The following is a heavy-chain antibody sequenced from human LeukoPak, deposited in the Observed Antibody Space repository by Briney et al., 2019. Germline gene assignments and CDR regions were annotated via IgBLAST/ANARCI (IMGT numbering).Heavy chain of an antibody. J-gene: IGHJ4*02. V-gene: IGHV5-51*01. D-gene: IGHD1-1*01. CDR1: GYSFTSYW. CDR2: IYPGDFDT. Sequence: GESLKISCEGSGYSFTSYWFAWVRQMPGKGLEWMGIIYPGDFDTRYSPSFQGQVTISADKSINTAYLQWSSLKASDTAIYYGARRALTTGYFDYWGQGSLVTVSS. CDR3: ARRALTTGYFDY.